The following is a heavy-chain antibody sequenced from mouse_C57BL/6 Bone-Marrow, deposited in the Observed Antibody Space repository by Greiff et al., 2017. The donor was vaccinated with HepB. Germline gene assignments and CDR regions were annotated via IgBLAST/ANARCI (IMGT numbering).Heavy chain of an antibody. D-gene: IGHD1-1*01. CDR1: GFSFNTYA. Sequence: EVKLMESGGGLVQPKGSLKLSCAASGFSFNTYAMNWVRQAPGKGLEWVARIRSKSNNYATYYADSVKDRFTISRDDSESMLYLQMNNLKTEDTAMYYCVRQSHYGSSYGYAMDYWGQGTSVTVSS. CDR3: VRQSHYGSSYGYAMDY. V-gene: IGHV10-1*01. J-gene: IGHJ4*01. CDR2: IRSKSNNYAT.